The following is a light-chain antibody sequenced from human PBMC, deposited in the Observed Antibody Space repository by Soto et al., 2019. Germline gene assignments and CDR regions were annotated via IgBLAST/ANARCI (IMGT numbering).Light chain of an antibody. CDR1: SSDVGGYDF. CDR3: TSYAGSNNVV. V-gene: IGLV2-8*01. CDR2: EVS. J-gene: IGLJ2*01. Sequence: QSVLTQPPSASGSPGQSVTISCTGTSSDVGGYDFVSWYQQHPGKAPKLMIYEVSKRRSGVPDRFSGSKSGNTASLTVSGLQAEDEGDYYCTSYAGSNNVVFGGGTQLTVL.